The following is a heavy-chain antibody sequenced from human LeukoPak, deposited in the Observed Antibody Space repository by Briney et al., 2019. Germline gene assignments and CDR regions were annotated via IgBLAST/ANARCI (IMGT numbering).Heavy chain of an antibody. Sequence: PSETLSLTCAVYGGSFSGYYWSWLRQPPGKGLEWIGEINHSGSTNYNPSLKSRVTISVDTSKNQFSLKLSSVTAADTAVYYCARRIPRYYYDSSGLYYFDYWGQGTLVTVSS. CDR3: ARRIPRYYYDSSGLYYFDY. CDR2: INHSGST. J-gene: IGHJ4*02. CDR1: GGSFSGYY. V-gene: IGHV4-34*01. D-gene: IGHD3-22*01.